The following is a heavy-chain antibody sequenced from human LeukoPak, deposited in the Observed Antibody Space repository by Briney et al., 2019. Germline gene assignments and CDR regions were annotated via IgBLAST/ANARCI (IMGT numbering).Heavy chain of an antibody. CDR3: ARRSGIQLWLD. Sequence: TSQTLSLTCSVSGGSISSGNYYWSWIRQPAGKGLEWIGHIHTSGSTNYNPSLKSRVTISVDTSKNQFSLKLSSVTAADTAVYYCARRSGIQLWLDWGQGTLVTVSS. D-gene: IGHD5-18*01. J-gene: IGHJ4*02. V-gene: IGHV4-61*09. CDR1: GGSISSGNYY. CDR2: IHTSGST.